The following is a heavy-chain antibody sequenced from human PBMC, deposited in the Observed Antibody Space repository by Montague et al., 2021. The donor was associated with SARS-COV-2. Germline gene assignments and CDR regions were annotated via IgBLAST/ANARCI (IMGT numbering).Heavy chain of an antibody. CDR3: ARDHMTILLIVYYYGMDV. V-gene: IGHV4-4*07. D-gene: IGHD4/OR15-4a*01. CDR1: GGSISSYY. J-gene: IGHJ6*02. Sequence: SETLSLTCTVSGGSISSYYWSWIRQHSRKGLEWIGRIYPSGSTKXNPSLKRRVIMSVEKSKNQFSLKVSSVTAADTAVYYCARDHMTILLIVYYYGMDVWGQGTTVTVSS. CDR2: IYPSGST.